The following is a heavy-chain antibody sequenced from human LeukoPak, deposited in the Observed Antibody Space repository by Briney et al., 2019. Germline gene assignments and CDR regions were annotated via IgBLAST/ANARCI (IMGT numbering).Heavy chain of an antibody. CDR3: AREAVVVVPAAIAAKYYYYGMDV. Sequence: ASVKVSCKASGYTFTSYYMHWVRQAPGQGLEWMGIINPSGGSTSYAQKFQGRVTMTRDTSTSTVYMELSSLRSEDTAVHYCAREAVVVVPAAIAAKYYYYGMDVWGQGTTVTVSS. CDR2: INPSGGST. J-gene: IGHJ6*02. CDR1: GYTFTSYY. V-gene: IGHV1-46*01. D-gene: IGHD2-2*02.